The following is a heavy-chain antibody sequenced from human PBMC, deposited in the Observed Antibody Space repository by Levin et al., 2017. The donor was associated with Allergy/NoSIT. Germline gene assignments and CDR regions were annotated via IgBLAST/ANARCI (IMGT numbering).Heavy chain of an antibody. CDR3: ARGPVIELRFLEWGTYGMDV. V-gene: IGHV4-34*01. CDR2: INHSGST. CDR1: GGSFSGYY. D-gene: IGHD3-3*01. J-gene: IGHJ6*02. Sequence: SETLSLTCAVYGGSFSGYYWSWIRQPPGKGLEWIGEINHSGSTNYNPSLKSRVTISVDTSKNQFSLKLSSVTAADTAVYYCARGPVIELRFLEWGTYGMDVWGQGTTVTVSS.